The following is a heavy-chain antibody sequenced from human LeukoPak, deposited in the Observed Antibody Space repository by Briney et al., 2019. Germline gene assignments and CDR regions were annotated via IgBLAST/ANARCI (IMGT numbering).Heavy chain of an antibody. D-gene: IGHD2-15*01. J-gene: IGHJ6*02. V-gene: IGHV3-48*01. CDR2: IGSGSSTI. CDR3: AKNLYCGGGSCYPSALGMDV. CDR1: GFTFSTYS. Sequence: PGGSLRLSCAASGFTFSTYSMNWVRQAPGKGLEWVSYIGSGSSTIYYADSVKGRFTISRDNSKNTLFLQMNSLRAEDTAVYYCAKNLYCGGGSCYPSALGMDVWGQGTTVTVSS.